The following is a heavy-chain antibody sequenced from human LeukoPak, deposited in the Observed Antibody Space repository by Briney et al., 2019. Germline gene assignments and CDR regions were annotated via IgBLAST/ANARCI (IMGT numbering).Heavy chain of an antibody. D-gene: IGHD6-6*01. CDR2: TYHSGIP. CDR1: GGSISSSNW. J-gene: IGHJ5*02. V-gene: IGHV4-4*02. Sequence: SGTLSLTCAVSGGSISSSNWWSWVRQPPGKGLEWIGETYHSGIPNYNPSLKSRVTISVDKSKNQFSLKLSSVTAADTAVYYCARRRSGSSSEFDPWGQGTLVTVSS. CDR3: ARRRSGSSSEFDP.